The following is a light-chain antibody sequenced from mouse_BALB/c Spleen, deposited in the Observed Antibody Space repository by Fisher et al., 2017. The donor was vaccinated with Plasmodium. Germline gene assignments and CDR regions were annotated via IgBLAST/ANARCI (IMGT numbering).Light chain of an antibody. CDR3: FQSSYIPLT. CDR2: KVS. J-gene: IGKJ5*01. Sequence: DIVLTQTTLSLPVSLGDQASISCRSSHSLLHSNGNTYLHWYLQEPGQSPKLLIYKVSNRFSGVPDRFSGSGSGTVFTLKISRVEAEDLGLYFCFQSSYIPLTFGAGTKLELK. CDR1: HSLLHSNGNTY. V-gene: IGKV1-110*01.